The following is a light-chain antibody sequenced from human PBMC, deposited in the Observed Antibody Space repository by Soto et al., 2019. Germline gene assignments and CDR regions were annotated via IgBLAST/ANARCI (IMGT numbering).Light chain of an antibody. Sequence: ENVLTQSPGTLSSSPGERATLSCRASQTVSSCLAWYQQRPGQAPRLLIYGASKRATGIPDRFSGSGSGTYFTLTISRLEPEDFALYYCQQYGTSPITFGQGTRLEIK. V-gene: IGKV3-20*01. CDR2: GAS. CDR1: QTVSSC. CDR3: QQYGTSPIT. J-gene: IGKJ5*01.